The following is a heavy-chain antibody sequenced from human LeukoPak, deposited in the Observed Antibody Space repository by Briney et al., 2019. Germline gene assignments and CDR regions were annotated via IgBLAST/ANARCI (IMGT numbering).Heavy chain of an antibody. V-gene: IGHV3-74*03. CDR2: INSDGSST. Sequence: GGSLRLSCAVSGFTFSSYWMHWVRQAPGKGLVWVSRINSDGSSTTYADSVKGRFTISRDNAKNTLYLQMNSLRAEDTAVYYCARDCGGDCWNAFEIWGQGTMVTVSS. CDR1: GFTFSSYW. D-gene: IGHD2-21*02. J-gene: IGHJ3*02. CDR3: ARDCGGDCWNAFEI.